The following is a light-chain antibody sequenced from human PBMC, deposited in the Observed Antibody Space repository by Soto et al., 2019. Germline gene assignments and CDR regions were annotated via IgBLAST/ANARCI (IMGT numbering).Light chain of an antibody. J-gene: IGKJ4*01. CDR3: QQYDNSPLT. CDR2: GAS. Sequence: DIVLTQSPGTLSLSPGDRAALSCRASQSVSSSYLAWYQQKPGQAPRLLIYGASNRATGIPDRFSGSGSGTDFTLTISRLEPEDFAVYYCQQYDNSPLTFGGGTKVEIK. V-gene: IGKV3-20*01. CDR1: QSVSSSY.